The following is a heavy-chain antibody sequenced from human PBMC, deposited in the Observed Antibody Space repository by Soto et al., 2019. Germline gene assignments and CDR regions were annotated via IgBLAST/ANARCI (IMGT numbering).Heavy chain of an antibody. CDR2: ISASGGSA. D-gene: IGHD1-1*01. V-gene: IGHV3-23*01. CDR1: GFTFSSYA. J-gene: IGHJ6*02. Sequence: EVQLLESGGGLVQPGGSLRLSCAASGFTFSSYAMNWVRQAPGKGLEWVSGISASGGSAYYADSVKGRFTISRDNSKNTLYLQMNSLRAEDTAVYYCAKDRCAEYIYYGIDVWGQGTTVTVSS. CDR3: AKDRCAEYIYYGIDV.